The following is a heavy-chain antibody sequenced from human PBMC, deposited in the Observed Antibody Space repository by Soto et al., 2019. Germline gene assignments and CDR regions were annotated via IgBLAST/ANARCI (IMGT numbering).Heavy chain of an antibody. CDR2: ISYDGSNK. D-gene: IGHD3-3*01. CDR3: AKDRGYDFWSGHRGNYYGMDV. CDR1: GFTFSSYG. V-gene: IGHV3-30*18. J-gene: IGHJ6*02. Sequence: QVQLVESGGGVVQPGRSLRLSCAASGFTFSSYGMHWVRQAPGKGLEWVAVISYDGSNKYYADSVKGRFTISRDNSKNTLYLQMNSLRAEDMAVYYCAKDRGYDFWSGHRGNYYGMDVWGQGTTVTVSS.